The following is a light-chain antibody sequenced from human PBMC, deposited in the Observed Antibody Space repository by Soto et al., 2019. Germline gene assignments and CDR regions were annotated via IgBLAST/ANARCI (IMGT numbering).Light chain of an antibody. V-gene: IGKV3D-15*01. Sequence: EIVLTQSPATLSLFPGERATLSCRASQTVRTYLAWYQQKPGQAPRLLIYDASTRATGTPARFSGSGSGTKFTLSISSLQSEDFAVYYCQQYNNWPITFGQGTRLEIK. CDR1: QTVRTY. CDR2: DAS. CDR3: QQYNNWPIT. J-gene: IGKJ5*01.